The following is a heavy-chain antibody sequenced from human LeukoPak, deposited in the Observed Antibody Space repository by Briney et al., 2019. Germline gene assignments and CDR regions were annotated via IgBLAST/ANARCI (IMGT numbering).Heavy chain of an antibody. V-gene: IGHV1-2*02. J-gene: IGHJ3*02. Sequence: ASVKVSCKASGYTITGYYMHWVRQAPGQGLEWMGWINPSSGGTRYAQKFQGRVTMTRDTSIRTGYMDLTSLGSDDTAVYYCAASVIAVDGTAFAIWRQGTMVTVSS. CDR3: AASVIAVDGTAFAI. CDR2: INPSSGGT. D-gene: IGHD6-19*01. CDR1: GYTITGYY.